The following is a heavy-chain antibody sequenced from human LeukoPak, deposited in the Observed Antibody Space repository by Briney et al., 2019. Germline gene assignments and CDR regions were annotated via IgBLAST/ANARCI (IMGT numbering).Heavy chain of an antibody. CDR3: ARGGKWDVTPFDY. D-gene: IGHD1-26*01. CDR1: GFTFSSYG. Sequence: GGSLRLSCAASGFTFSSYGMHWVRQAPGKGLEWVAVISYDGSNKYYADSVKGRFTISRDNSKNTLYLQMNSLRAEDTAVYYCARGGKWDVTPFDYWGQGTLVTVSS. J-gene: IGHJ4*02. CDR2: ISYDGSNK. V-gene: IGHV3-30*03.